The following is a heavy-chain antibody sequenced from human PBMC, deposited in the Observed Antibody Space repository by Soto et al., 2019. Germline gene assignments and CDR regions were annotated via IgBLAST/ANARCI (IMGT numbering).Heavy chain of an antibody. J-gene: IGHJ4*02. D-gene: IGHD4-17*01. CDR3: ARDLDLYGDSCFDY. CDR2: TWNDGTNK. CDR1: GFTFSSYG. Sequence: QVPLVESGAGVVQPGRSLRLSCAASGFTFSSYGMHWVRQAPGKGLEWVALTWNDGTNKYYADSVKGRFTISRDNSKNTLYLQMNSLRVEDTAVYYCARDLDLYGDSCFDYWGQGTLVTVSS. V-gene: IGHV3-33*01.